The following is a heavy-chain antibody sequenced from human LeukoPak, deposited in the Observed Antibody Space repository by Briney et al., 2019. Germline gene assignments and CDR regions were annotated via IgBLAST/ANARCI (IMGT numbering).Heavy chain of an antibody. J-gene: IGHJ4*02. V-gene: IGHV5-51*01. Sequence: GESLKISCQGSGYIFSSYYIGWARQMPGKGLEWMGIIYPGDSDTRYSPSFQGQVTISADKSISTAYLQWSSLKASDTAMYYCARRAYCGGDCYADNWGQGTQVTVSS. D-gene: IGHD2-21*02. CDR2: IYPGDSDT. CDR1: GYIFSSYY. CDR3: ARRAYCGGDCYADN.